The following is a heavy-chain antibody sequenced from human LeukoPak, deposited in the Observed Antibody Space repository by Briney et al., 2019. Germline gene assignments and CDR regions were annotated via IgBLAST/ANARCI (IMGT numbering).Heavy chain of an antibody. CDR3: ARDSPWSVRYFDY. Sequence: GGSLRLSCAASGFTFSDYYMNWIRQAPGKGLEWVSYISSSSSYTNYADSVKGRFTISRDNAKNSLYLQMNSLRAEDTAVYYCARDSPWSVRYFDYWGQGTLVTVSS. CDR2: ISSSSSYT. CDR1: GFTFSDYY. D-gene: IGHD2-8*01. V-gene: IGHV3-11*06. J-gene: IGHJ4*02.